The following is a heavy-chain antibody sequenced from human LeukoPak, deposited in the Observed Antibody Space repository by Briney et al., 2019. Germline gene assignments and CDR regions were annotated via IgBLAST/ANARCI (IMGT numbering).Heavy chain of an antibody. Sequence: GGSLRLSCAASGFTFSSYDIHWVRQAPGKGLEWVAFIRYDGSNKYYADSVRGRFTISRDNSKNTLYLQMNSLRAEDTAVYYCAKDVRWLLGSFDYWGQGILVTVSS. CDR2: IRYDGSNK. CDR3: AKDVRWLLGSFDY. D-gene: IGHD5-24*01. CDR1: GFTFSSYD. V-gene: IGHV3-30*02. J-gene: IGHJ4*02.